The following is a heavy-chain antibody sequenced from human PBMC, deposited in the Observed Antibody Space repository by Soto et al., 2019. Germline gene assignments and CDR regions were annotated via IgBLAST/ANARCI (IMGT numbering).Heavy chain of an antibody. D-gene: IGHD2-21*02. Sequence: QLQLQESGSGLVKPSQTLSLTCAVSGGSISSGGHSWSWLRQPPGKGLGWIAFIYDSGSTYYNPSLKSRVIISIDRSKNQFSLKLNSVTAADTAVYYCARGTNCGGDCHLDYWGQGTLVIVSS. J-gene: IGHJ4*02. CDR2: IYDSGST. V-gene: IGHV4-30-2*01. CDR1: GGSISSGGHS. CDR3: ARGTNCGGDCHLDY.